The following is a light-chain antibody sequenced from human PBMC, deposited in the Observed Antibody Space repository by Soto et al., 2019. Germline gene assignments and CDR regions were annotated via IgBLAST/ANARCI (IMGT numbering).Light chain of an antibody. Sequence: DIEVTQYPSVWSASGGDTVTITGRASPALSNYFEWYRKTPGKAPVLMIYSASTLPSGLPSRFSGSGSEQESSLTIRPLQPEDSATYYCQHLSRYPLTFGGGTKVDIK. J-gene: IGKJ4*01. CDR3: QHLSRYPLT. CDR1: PALSNY. V-gene: IGKV1-9*01. CDR2: SAS.